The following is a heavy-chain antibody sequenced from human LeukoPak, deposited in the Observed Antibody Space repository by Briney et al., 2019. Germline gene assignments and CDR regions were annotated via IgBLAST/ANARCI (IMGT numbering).Heavy chain of an antibody. D-gene: IGHD2-15*01. Sequence: KASQTLSLTCTVSGGSISSGSYYWTWIRQHPGKGLEWIGYIHYSGNTYSNPSLKSRVTISVDTSTNQFSLKLTSVTAADTAVYYCAKSGVLAAIGEYFDYWGQGTLVTVSS. J-gene: IGHJ4*02. CDR1: GGSISSGSYY. CDR2: IHYSGNT. CDR3: AKSGVLAAIGEYFDY. V-gene: IGHV4-31*03.